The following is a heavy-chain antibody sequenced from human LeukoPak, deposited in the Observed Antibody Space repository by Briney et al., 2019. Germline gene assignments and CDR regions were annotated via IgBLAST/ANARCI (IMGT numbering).Heavy chain of an antibody. D-gene: IGHD3-10*01. CDR2: FDPEDGET. J-gene: IGHJ4*02. CDR3: ATWGGSGSYYNVHY. Sequence: ASVKVSCEVSGYTLTELSMHWVRQAPGKGLEWMGGFDPEDGETIYAQKFQGRVTMTEDTSTDTAYMELSSLRSEDTAVYYCATWGGSGSYYNVHYWGQGTLVTVSS. CDR1: GYTLTELS. V-gene: IGHV1-24*01.